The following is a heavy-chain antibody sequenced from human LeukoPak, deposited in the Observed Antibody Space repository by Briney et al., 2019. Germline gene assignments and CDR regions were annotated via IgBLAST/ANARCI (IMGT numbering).Heavy chain of an antibody. V-gene: IGHV4-61*02. D-gene: IGHD1-26*01. CDR2: IYTSENT. CDR1: GGSIGSGSYY. J-gene: IGHJ4*02. Sequence: SETLSLTCTVSGGSIGSGSYYWSWIRQPAGKGLEWIGRIYTSENTNYSPSLKSRVTISVDTSKNQFSLKLNSVTAADTVVYYCARIRARGAYFDYWGQGSLVTVSS. CDR3: ARIRARGAYFDY.